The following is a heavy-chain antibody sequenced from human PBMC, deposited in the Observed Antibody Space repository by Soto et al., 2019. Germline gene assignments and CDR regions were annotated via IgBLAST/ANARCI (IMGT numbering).Heavy chain of an antibody. CDR3: VRSAHQRENYYGLDV. CDR1: GYTFSTYY. D-gene: IGHD1-26*01. Sequence: ASVKVSCKASGYTFSTYYMHWVRQAPGQGLDWMAIISPSGGSTTYPQKFQGRVTMTRDTSTGTVYMELSSLRSEDTAVYYCVRSAHQRENYYGLDVWGQGTTVAVSS. J-gene: IGHJ6*02. V-gene: IGHV1-46*01. CDR2: ISPSGGST.